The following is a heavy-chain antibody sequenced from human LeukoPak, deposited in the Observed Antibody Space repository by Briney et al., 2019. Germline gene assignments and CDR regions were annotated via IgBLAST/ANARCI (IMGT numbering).Heavy chain of an antibody. V-gene: IGHV4-38-2*02. CDR3: ARGGIASRPSCWFDP. D-gene: IGHD6-6*01. CDR2: IYHSGSS. J-gene: IGHJ5*02. Sequence: SETLSLXCTVPGYSISSGYYWGWIRQPPGKGLEWIGSIYHSGSSYYNPSLKSRVTISVDTSKNQFSLKLSSVTAADTAVYYCARGGIASRPSCWFDPWGQGTQVTVSS. CDR1: GYSISSGYY.